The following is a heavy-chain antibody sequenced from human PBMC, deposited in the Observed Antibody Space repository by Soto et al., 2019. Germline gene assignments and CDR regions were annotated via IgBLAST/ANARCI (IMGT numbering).Heavy chain of an antibody. J-gene: IGHJ6*03. CDR1: GFSLSTSGMC. D-gene: IGHD3-22*01. CDR2: IDWDDDK. Sequence: SGPTLVNPTQTLTLTCTFSGFSLSTSGMCVNWIRQPPGEALEWLARIDWDDDKYYSTSLKTRLTISKDTSKNQVVLTMTNMDPVDTATYYCARISTRLNYYYYMDVWGKGTTVTVSS. V-gene: IGHV2-70*11. CDR3: ARISTRLNYYYYMDV.